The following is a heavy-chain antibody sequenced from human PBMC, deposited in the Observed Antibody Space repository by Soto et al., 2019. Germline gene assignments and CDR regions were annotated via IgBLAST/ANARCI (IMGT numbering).Heavy chain of an antibody. CDR3: ARAPYYDSSGFGY. CDR1: GFTFSSYG. CDR2: IWYDGSNK. V-gene: IGHV3-33*01. Sequence: GGSLRLSCAASGFTFSSYGMHWVRQAPGKGLEWVAVIWYDGSNKYYADSVKGRFTISRDNSKNTLYLQMNSLRAEDTAVYYCARAPYYDSSGFGYWGQGTLVTVSS. J-gene: IGHJ4*02. D-gene: IGHD3-22*01.